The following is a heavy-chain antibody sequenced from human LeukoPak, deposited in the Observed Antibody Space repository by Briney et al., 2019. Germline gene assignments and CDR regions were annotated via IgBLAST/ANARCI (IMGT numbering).Heavy chain of an antibody. CDR1: GFSFRSYA. CDR2: IYTSGST. V-gene: IGHV4-4*07. CDR3: ARDYTPDYDFWSGYYYFDY. D-gene: IGHD3-3*01. Sequence: MTGGSLRLSCAASGFSFRSYAMSWIRQPAGKGLEWIGRIYTSGSTNYNPSLKSRVTMSVDTSKNQFSLKLSSVTAADTAVYYCARDYTPDYDFWSGYYYFDYWGQGTLVTVSS. J-gene: IGHJ4*02.